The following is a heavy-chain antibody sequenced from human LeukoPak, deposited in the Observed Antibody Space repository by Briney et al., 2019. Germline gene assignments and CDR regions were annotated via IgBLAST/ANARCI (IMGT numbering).Heavy chain of an antibody. CDR2: ISAEGDIQ. CDR3: TRDMIRGVPDYIDY. V-gene: IGHV3-30-3*01. Sequence: GGSLRLSCAATGFRFSSYDMHWVRQAPGKGLEWVAAISAEGDIQIYLDSVMGRFTISRDDSKSTLYLQMNSLRIEDTGFYYCTRDMIRGVPDYIDYWGQGTLVTVSS. CDR1: GFRFSSYD. D-gene: IGHD3-10*01. J-gene: IGHJ4*02.